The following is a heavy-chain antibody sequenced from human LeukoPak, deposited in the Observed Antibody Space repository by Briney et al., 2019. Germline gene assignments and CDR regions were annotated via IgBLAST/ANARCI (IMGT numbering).Heavy chain of an antibody. CDR2: IYYSGST. CDR1: GGSINSSSYY. D-gene: IGHD3-3*01. Sequence: SETLSLTCTVSGGSINSSSYYWGWIRQPPGKGLEWIGSIYYSGSTYYNPSLKSRVTISVGTSKNQFSLKLSSVTAADTAVYYCARMYYDFWSGYSTPDAFDIWGQGTMVTVSS. V-gene: IGHV4-39*07. CDR3: ARMYYDFWSGYSTPDAFDI. J-gene: IGHJ3*02.